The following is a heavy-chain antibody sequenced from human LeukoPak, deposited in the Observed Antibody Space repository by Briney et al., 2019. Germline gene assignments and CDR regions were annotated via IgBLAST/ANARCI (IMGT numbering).Heavy chain of an antibody. J-gene: IGHJ4*02. Sequence: PSETLSLTCNLSGVSLSSYYWNWIRPPAGKGLERIGRIFTSVIPNYNPPLQSRVSFSVDKSKHRLSLNFRSVTAAPTAVSFIARDDGNSRSWYYFDYWGQGTLATVSS. V-gene: IGHV4-4*07. CDR1: GVSLSSYY. CDR2: IFTSVIP. CDR3: ARDDGNSRSWYYFDY. D-gene: IGHD6-13*01.